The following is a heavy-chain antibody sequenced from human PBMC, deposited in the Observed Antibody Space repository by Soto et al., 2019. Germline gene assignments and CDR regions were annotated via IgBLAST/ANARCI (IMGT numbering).Heavy chain of an antibody. CDR3: ARGCTAAGTGEIDK. CDR1: GYTFSTFG. V-gene: IGHV1-18*01. Sequence: QVQLVQSGAEVKKPGASVRLSCKPSGYTFSTFGITWVRQAPGQGLEWMGWINTDNGDTNYAKNFQGRVTMTTDTATNTAYMELRSLRHDDTGGDYCARGCTAAGTGEIDKWGQGTPVTVSS. J-gene: IGHJ4*02. CDR2: INTDNGDT. D-gene: IGHD6-13*01.